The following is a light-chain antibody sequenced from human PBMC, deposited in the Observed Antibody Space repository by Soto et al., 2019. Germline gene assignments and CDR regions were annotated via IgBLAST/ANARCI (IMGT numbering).Light chain of an antibody. V-gene: IGLV2-14*01. CDR1: SSDVGGYNY. J-gene: IGLJ2*01. CDR3: SSYTSSSTLMV. Sequence: QFVLTQPASVSGSPGQSITISCTGTSSDVGGYNYVSWYQQHPGKAPKLMIYDVSNRPSGVSNRFSGSKSGNTASLTISGLHAEDEADYYCSSYTSSSTLMVFGGGTKLTVL. CDR2: DVS.